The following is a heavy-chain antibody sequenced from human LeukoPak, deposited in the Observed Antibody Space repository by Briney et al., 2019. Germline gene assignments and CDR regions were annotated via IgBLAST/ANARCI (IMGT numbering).Heavy chain of an antibody. J-gene: IGHJ4*02. CDR2: IYYTGIT. D-gene: IGHD4-17*01. CDR3: VGRRGDGDYRPEY. Sequence: PSETLSLTCSVSGGSISSTASYWGWIRQPPGKGLEWIGSIYYTGITYYNPSLKSRVTISLDTSRNQFSLKLNSVTAPETAVYYCVGRRGDGDYRPEYWGQGTLVTVSS. V-gene: IGHV4-39*01. CDR1: GGSISSTASY.